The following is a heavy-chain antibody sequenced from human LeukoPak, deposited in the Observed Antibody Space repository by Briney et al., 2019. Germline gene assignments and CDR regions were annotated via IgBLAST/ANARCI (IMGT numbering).Heavy chain of an antibody. CDR3: ARVSAPPDYGDYVSENWFDP. Sequence: GASVKLSSKASGHTFTSYGINWVRQAPGQGREWMGWISAYNKRNYAQKFQGRVTMTTDTSTSTAYMELRNLRSDDTAVYYCARVSAPPDYGDYVSENWFDPWGQGTLVTVSS. CDR2: ISAYNKR. V-gene: IGHV1-18*01. CDR1: GHTFTSYG. J-gene: IGHJ5*02. D-gene: IGHD4-17*01.